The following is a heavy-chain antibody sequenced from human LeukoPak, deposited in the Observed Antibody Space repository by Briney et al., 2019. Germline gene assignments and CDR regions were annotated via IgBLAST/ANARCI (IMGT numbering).Heavy chain of an antibody. CDR3: AKGVDYYDSSGYLGDY. J-gene: IGHJ4*02. V-gene: IGHV3-23*01. CDR2: ISGSGGST. D-gene: IGHD3-22*01. Sequence: GGSLRLSCAASGFTFSNAWMSWVRQAPGKGLEWVSAISGSGGSTYYADSVKGRFTISRDNSKNTLYLQMNSLRAEDTAVYYCAKGVDYYDSSGYLGDYWGQGTLVTVSS. CDR1: GFTFSNAW.